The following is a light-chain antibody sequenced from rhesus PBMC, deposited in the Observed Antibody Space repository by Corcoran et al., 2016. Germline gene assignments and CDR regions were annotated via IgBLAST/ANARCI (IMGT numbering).Light chain of an antibody. CDR1: RSLLYSSTHNTY. J-gene: IGKJ4*01. Sequence: DIVMTQSPDSLAVSLGERVTINCKSSRSLLYSSTHNTYLAWYQQKPGKAPKHLIYAATTLQSGVPSRFSGSGYGTDFTLTISSLQPEDFATYYCQQYKSYPLTFGGGTKVEIK. CDR2: AAT. V-gene: IGKV4-1*01. CDR3: QQYKSYPLT.